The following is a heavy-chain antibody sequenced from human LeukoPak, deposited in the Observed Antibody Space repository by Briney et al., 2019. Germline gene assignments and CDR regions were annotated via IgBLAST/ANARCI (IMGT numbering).Heavy chain of an antibody. CDR2: IYSGGGT. J-gene: IGHJ4*02. D-gene: IGHD2-8*02. CDR3: ARLYWGSGFDY. V-gene: IGHV3-66*01. CDR1: GFTVTTNY. Sequence: PGGSLRLSCAASGFTVTTNYMSWVRQAPGKGLECVSVIYSGGGTYYAAAAKGRFTISRDNSKNTLYLQMNSLRAEDTAVYYCARLYWGSGFDYWGQGTLVTVSS.